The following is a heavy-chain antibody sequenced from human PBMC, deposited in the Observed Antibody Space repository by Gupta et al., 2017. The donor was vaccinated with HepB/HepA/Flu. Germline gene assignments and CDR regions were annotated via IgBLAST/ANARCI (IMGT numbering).Heavy chain of an antibody. CDR2: IYYSGST. V-gene: IGHV4-59*01. Sequence: QVQLQESGPGLVKPSETLSLTCTVSGGSISSYYWSWIRQPPGKGLEWIGYIYYSGSTNYNPSLKSRVTISVDTSKNQFSLKLSSVTAADTAVYYCARDRGGDSPLFDYWGQGTLVTVSS. CDR1: GGSISSYY. CDR3: ARDRGGDSPLFDY. D-gene: IGHD2-21*01. J-gene: IGHJ4*02.